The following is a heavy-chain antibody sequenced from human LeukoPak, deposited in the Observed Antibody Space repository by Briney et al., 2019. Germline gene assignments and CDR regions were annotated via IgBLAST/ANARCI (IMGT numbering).Heavy chain of an antibody. J-gene: IGHJ4*02. CDR1: GYTFTGYY. CDR2: INPNSGGT. V-gene: IGHV1-2*02. D-gene: IGHD6-6*01. Sequence: ASVKVSCKASGYTFTGYYMHWVRQAPGQGLEWMGWINPNSGGTNYARKFQGRVTMTRDTPISTAYMELRSLRSDDTAVYYCARELGAARNIGAMDYWGQGTLVTVSS. CDR3: ARELGAARNIGAMDY.